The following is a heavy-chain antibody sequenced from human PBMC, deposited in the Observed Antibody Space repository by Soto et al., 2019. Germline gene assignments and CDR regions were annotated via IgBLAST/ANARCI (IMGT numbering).Heavy chain of an antibody. V-gene: IGHV1-18*01. Sequence: QVQLVQSGAEVKKPGASVKVSCKASGYTFTSYGISWVRQAPGQGLEWMGWINAYNGNTNYAQKPQGRVTMTTDTSPSTASIELRILRSVDTAVYFCARLLPPFPPWGQGTLVTFSS. CDR3: ARLLPPFPP. CDR1: GYTFTSYG. J-gene: IGHJ5*02. CDR2: INAYNGNT.